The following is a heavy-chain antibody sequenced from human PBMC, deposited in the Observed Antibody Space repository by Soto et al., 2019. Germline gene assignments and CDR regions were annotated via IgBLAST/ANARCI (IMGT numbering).Heavy chain of an antibody. CDR1: SGSISSNDW. Sequence: QVQLQESGPGLVKPSGTLSLTCAVSSGSISSNDWWSWVRQPPGKGLEWIGESHHDGSTNYNPSLKSRFTIYLDKSKIQFSLKVTSVTATDTAVYYCAKNGAYYMDVWGKGTTVTVSS. D-gene: IGHD1-1*01. CDR2: SHHDGST. J-gene: IGHJ6*03. CDR3: AKNGAYYMDV. V-gene: IGHV4-4*02.